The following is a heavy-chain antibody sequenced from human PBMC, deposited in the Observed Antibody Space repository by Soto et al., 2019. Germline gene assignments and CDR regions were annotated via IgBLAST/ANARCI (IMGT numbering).Heavy chain of an antibody. Sequence: PSETLSLTSTVSGGSISSYYWSWILQPPGKGLEWIGYIYYSGSTNYNPSLKSRVTISVDTSKNQFSLKLSSVTAADTAVYYCARDRLGKYYYGMDVWGQRTTVTVSS. CDR3: ARDRLGKYYYGMDV. CDR1: GGSISSYY. V-gene: IGHV4-59*01. D-gene: IGHD3-16*01. CDR2: IYYSGST. J-gene: IGHJ6*02.